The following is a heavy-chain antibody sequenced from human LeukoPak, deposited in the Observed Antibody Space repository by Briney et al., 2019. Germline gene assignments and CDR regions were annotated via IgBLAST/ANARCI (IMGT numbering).Heavy chain of an antibody. V-gene: IGHV1-2*02. CDR2: INPNSGGT. J-gene: IGHJ6*03. Sequence: GGSLRLSCAASGFTFSSYGMHWVRQAPGQGLEWMGWINPNSGGTNYAQKFQGRVTMTRDTSISTAYMELSRLRSDDTAVYYCARGAVSDGSGSPYYMDVWGKGTTVTISS. D-gene: IGHD3-10*01. CDR3: ARGAVSDGSGSPYYMDV. CDR1: GFTFSSYG.